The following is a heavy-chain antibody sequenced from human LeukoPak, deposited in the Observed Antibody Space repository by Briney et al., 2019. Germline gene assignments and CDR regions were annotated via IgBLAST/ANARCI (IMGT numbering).Heavy chain of an antibody. CDR1: GGSISSYY. J-gene: IGHJ4*02. CDR2: IYYSGST. V-gene: IGHV4-59*06. D-gene: IGHD4-11*01. CDR3: ARAPSTAARYFDY. Sequence: SETLSLTCTVSGGSISSYYWSWIRQHPGKGLEWIGYIYYSGSTYYNPSLKSRVTISVDTSKNQFSLKLSSVTAADTAVYYCARAPSTAARYFDYWGQGTLVTVSS.